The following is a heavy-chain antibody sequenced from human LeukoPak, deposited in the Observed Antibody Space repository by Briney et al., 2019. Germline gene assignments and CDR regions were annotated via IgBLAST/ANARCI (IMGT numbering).Heavy chain of an antibody. CDR2: VRQDGSER. V-gene: IGHV3-7*01. CDR1: GFTFSSYW. Sequence: PGGSLRLSCAASGFTFSSYWMHWVRQAPGKGLECVANVRQDGSERYYVDSVKGRFTISRDNAKSSLYLQMNSLRAEDTAVYYCARVRLEQKGTYKYYYMDVWGKGTTVTVSS. J-gene: IGHJ6*03. CDR3: ARVRLEQKGTYKYYYMDV. D-gene: IGHD3-3*01.